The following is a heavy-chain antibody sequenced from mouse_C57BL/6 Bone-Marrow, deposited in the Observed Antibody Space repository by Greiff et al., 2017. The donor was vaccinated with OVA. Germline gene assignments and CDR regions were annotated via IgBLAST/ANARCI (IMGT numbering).Heavy chain of an antibody. CDR3: TAFRRYYYAMDY. J-gene: IGHJ4*01. CDR2: IDPEDGDT. CDR1: GFNIKDYY. Sequence: VQLKQSGAELVRPGASVKLSCTASGFNIKDYYMHWVKQRPEQGLEWIGRIDPEDGDTEYAPKFQGKATMTADTSSNTAYLQLSSLTSEDTAVYYCTAFRRYYYAMDYWGQGTSVTVSS. V-gene: IGHV14-1*01.